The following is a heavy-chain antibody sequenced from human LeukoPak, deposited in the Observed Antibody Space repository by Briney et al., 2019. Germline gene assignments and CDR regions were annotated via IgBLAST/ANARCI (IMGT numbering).Heavy chain of an antibody. J-gene: IGHJ4*02. V-gene: IGHV1-18*04. D-gene: IGHD1-20*01. Sequence: GASVKVSCKAFGYTFTDYGITWVRQAPGQGLQWLGWVSANTGNTNYAQRLQGRVTMTIDTSTSTAYMELRSLGSDDTAVYYCVRVKSNNWWGNFDHWGQGTLVTVSS. CDR3: VRVKSNNWWGNFDH. CDR2: VSANTGNT. CDR1: GYTFTDYG.